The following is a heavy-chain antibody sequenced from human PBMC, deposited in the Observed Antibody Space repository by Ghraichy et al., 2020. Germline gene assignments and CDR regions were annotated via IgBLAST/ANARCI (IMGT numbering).Heavy chain of an antibody. CDR2: ISEDGSEI. D-gene: IGHD2-8*02. CDR3: TWDYWRCFDY. V-gene: IGHV3-7*01. J-gene: IGHJ4*02. CDR1: GLTFTNFW. Sequence: GESLNISCAVSGLTFTNFWMAWVRHTPGRGLEWVASISEDGSEIYYMDSMKGRFTISRDNTKNSLYLQMNSLRAEDTAVYYCTWDYWRCFDYWGQGALVSVSS.